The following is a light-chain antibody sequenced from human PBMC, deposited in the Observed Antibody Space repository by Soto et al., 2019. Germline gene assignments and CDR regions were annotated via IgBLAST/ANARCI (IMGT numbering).Light chain of an antibody. Sequence: DIQMTQSPSSLSASVGDRVAITCHASQDISNYLNWYQQKPGKAPKLLIYAASSLQSGVPSRFSGSGSGTDFTLTISSLQPEDFATYYCQQSYSTLSITFGQGTRLEIK. CDR3: QQSYSTLSIT. CDR2: AAS. V-gene: IGKV1-39*01. J-gene: IGKJ5*01. CDR1: QDISNY.